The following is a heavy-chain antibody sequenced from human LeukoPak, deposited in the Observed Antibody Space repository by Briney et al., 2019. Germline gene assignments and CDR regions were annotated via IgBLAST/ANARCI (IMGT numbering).Heavy chain of an antibody. D-gene: IGHD2-2*01. CDR1: GFTFSDYY. J-gene: IGHJ4*02. CDR3: ARGLPATLLDY. CDR2: ISSSDSTT. V-gene: IGHV3-11*01. Sequence: GGSLRLSCAASGFTFSDYYMSWIRQAPGKGLEWVSYISSSDSTTYYADSVKGRFTISRDNAKNSLYLQMNSLRAEDTAIYYCARGLPATLLDYWGQGTLVTVSS.